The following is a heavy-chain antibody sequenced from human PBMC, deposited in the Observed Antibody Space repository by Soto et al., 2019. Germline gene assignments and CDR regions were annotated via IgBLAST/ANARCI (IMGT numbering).Heavy chain of an antibody. D-gene: IGHD3-22*01. CDR3: AREIWDYDSSGPPIGMDV. CDR1: GYSFTSYW. J-gene: IGHJ6*02. CDR2: IDPSDSYT. V-gene: IGHV5-10-1*01. Sequence: PGESLKISCKGSGYSFTSYWISWVRQMPGKGLEWMGRIDPSDSYTNYSPSFQGHVTISADKSISTAYLQWSSLKASDTAMYYCAREIWDYDSSGPPIGMDVWGQGTTVTVSS.